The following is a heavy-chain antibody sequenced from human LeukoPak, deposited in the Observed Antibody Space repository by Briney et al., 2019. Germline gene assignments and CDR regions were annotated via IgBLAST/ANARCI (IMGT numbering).Heavy chain of an antibody. CDR2: IYYSGST. J-gene: IGHJ4*02. D-gene: IGHD3-3*01. CDR3: ARSYDFWSGSPGGYFDY. V-gene: IGHV4-61*01. Sequence: SSETLSLTCTVSGGSISSGSYYWSWIRQPPGKGLEWIGYIYYSGSTNYNPSLKSRVTISVDTSKNQFSLKLSSVTAADTAVYYCARSYDFWSGSPGGYFDYWGQGTLVTVSS. CDR1: GGSISSGSYY.